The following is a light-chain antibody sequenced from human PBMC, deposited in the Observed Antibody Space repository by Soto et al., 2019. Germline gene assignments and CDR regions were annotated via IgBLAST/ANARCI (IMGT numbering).Light chain of an antibody. Sequence: EIVMTQSPATLSVSPGERATLSCRASQSVSSNFAWYQQKPGQAPRLLIYGASTRATGIPARFSRSGSGTEFTLTISSLQSEDFAVYYCQQYNNWPPYTFGQGTKLEIK. J-gene: IGKJ2*01. CDR1: QSVSSN. CDR2: GAS. CDR3: QQYNNWPPYT. V-gene: IGKV3-15*01.